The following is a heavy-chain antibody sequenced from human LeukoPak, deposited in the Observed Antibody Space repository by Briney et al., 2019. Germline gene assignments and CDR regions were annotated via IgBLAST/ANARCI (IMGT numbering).Heavy chain of an antibody. V-gene: IGHV1-69*01. CDR2: IIPIFGTA. J-gene: IGHJ4*02. Sequence: SVKVSCKASGGTFSSYAISWVRQAPGQGLEWMGGIIPIFGTANYAQKFQGRVTITADESTSTAYMELSSLRSEDTAVYYCARDPPNYYGSGSYFNDNYWGQGTLVTVSS. CDR3: ARDPPNYYGSGSYFNDNY. D-gene: IGHD3-10*01. CDR1: GGTFSSYA.